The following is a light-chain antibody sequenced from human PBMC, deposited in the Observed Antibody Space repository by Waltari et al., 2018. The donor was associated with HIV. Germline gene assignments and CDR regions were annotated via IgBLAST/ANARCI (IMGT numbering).Light chain of an antibody. J-gene: IGLJ2*01. V-gene: IGLV4-69*01. CDR2: VNSDGSL. CDR1: SGHTTYA. CDR3: QTWGAGIVV. Sequence: QVVLTQSPSASASLGASVKITCTLSSGHTTYAIAWHQQQPEKGPRFLMKVNSDGSLTKGDGSPDRFSGSASGHERSLTISSLQSEDEGDYYWQTWGAGIVVFGGGTKLSVL.